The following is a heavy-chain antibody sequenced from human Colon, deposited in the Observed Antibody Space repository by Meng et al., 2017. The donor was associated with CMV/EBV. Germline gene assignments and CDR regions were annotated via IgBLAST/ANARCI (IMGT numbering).Heavy chain of an antibody. CDR2: INPNSGGT. V-gene: IGHV1-2*02. CDR1: EDTFIGYY. Sequence: HVLLVQSGGAAEVPGASVMVTCKASEDTFIGYYMHWVRQAPGSGLEWMGWINPNSGGTNYAQKFQGRVTMTRDTSITTAYMELSRLRSDDTAVYYCARDWYPGDRRGSFDYWGQGTLVTVSS. D-gene: IGHD3-22*01. CDR3: ARDWYPGDRRGSFDY. J-gene: IGHJ4*02.